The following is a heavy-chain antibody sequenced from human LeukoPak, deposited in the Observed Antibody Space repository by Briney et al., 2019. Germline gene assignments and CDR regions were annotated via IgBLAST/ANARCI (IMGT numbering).Heavy chain of an antibody. V-gene: IGHV3-53*01. CDR2: IYSSGTT. Sequence: GGSLRLSCAASGINVSSNYMSWVRQAPGKGLEWGSVIYSSGTTYYADSVKGRFTISRDNAKNSLYLQMNSLRAEDTAVYYCASDNIYSSGWFGYWGQGTLVTVSS. J-gene: IGHJ5*01. D-gene: IGHD6-19*01. CDR1: GINVSSNY. CDR3: ASDNIYSSGWFGY.